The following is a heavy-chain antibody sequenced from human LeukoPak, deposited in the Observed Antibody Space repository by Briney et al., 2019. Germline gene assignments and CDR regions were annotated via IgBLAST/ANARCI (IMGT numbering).Heavy chain of an antibody. J-gene: IGHJ3*02. CDR2: ISTYKGNT. V-gene: IGHV1-18*01. CDR1: GYTFTKSG. CDR3: ARDVSHAFDI. Sequence: ASVKVSCKASGYTFTKSGISWVRQAPGQGLEWVGWISTYKGNTNYAQKLQGRVTMTTDTSTSTAYMELKSLRSDDTAVYYCARDVSHAFDIWGQGTMVTVSS. D-gene: IGHD2-8*01.